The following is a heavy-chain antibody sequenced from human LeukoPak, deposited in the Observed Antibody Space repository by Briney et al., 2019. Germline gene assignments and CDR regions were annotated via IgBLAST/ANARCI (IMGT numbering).Heavy chain of an antibody. Sequence: GALVKVSCKASGYTFTGYYMHWVRQAPGQGLEWMGWINPNSGGTNYAQKFQGRVTMTRDTSISTAYMELSRLRSDDTAVYYCARLPQGIAAAVDVWGKGTTVTASS. V-gene: IGHV1-2*02. D-gene: IGHD6-13*01. J-gene: IGHJ6*04. CDR3: ARLPQGIAAAVDV. CDR1: GYTFTGYY. CDR2: INPNSGGT.